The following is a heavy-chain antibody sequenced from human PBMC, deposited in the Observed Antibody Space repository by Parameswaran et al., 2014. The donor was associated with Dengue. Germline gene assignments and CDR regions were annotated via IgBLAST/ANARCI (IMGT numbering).Heavy chain of an antibody. CDR3: ARSDYYDSSGYNLLDAFDI. V-gene: IGHV3-74*01. J-gene: IGHJ3*02. CDR2: INSDGSST. Sequence: VRQAPGKGLVWVSRINSDGSSTSYADSVKGRFTISRDNAKNTLYLQMNSLRAEDTAVYYCARSDYYDSSGYNLLDAFDIWGQGTMVTVSS. D-gene: IGHD3-22*01.